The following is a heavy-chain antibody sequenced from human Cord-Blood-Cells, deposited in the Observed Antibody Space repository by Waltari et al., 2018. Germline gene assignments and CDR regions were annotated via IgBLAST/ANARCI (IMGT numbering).Heavy chain of an antibody. D-gene: IGHD1-26*01. CDR2: NNHSGST. CDR1: GGSFSGYY. V-gene: IGHV4-34*01. Sequence: QVQLQQWGAGLLKPSETLSLTCAVYGGSFSGYYWSWIRQPPGKGVEWIGENNHSGSTNYNPSLKSRVTISVDTAKNQFSLKLSSVTAADTAVYYCATGKWELGNYYYGMDVWGQGTTVTVSS. CDR3: ATGKWELGNYYYGMDV. J-gene: IGHJ6*02.